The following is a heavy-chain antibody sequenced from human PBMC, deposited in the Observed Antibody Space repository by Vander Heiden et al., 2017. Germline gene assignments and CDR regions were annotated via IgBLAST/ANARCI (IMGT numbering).Heavy chain of an antibody. J-gene: IGHJ4*02. CDR1: GFTFSNFW. V-gene: IGHV3-74*01. CDR3: GRTNYAAAAFAY. CDR2: SNGDGSAT. D-gene: IGHD6-13*01. Sequence: EVQLVQSGGGLIPPGGSLRLSCTASGFTFSNFWMHWVRQTPEKGLEWVSRSNGDGSATAYADSVEGRFTISRDNAKNTLYLQMNHLRAEDTAVYYCGRTNYAAAAFAYWGQGRVVIVSS.